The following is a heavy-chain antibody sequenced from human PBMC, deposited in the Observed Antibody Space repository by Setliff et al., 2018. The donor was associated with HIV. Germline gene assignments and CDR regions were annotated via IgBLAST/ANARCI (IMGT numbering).Heavy chain of an antibody. Sequence: ASVKVSCKASGYTFTIYGISWVRQAPGQGLEWMGWISPYNGNTKYEQNLQDRVTMTTDTSTSTVYMELRSLRSDDTAVYYCARDRGEYDSSGSYRVSDYWDQGTLVTVSS. CDR2: ISPYNGNT. D-gene: IGHD3-22*01. CDR1: GYTFTIYG. J-gene: IGHJ4*02. CDR3: ARDRGEYDSSGSYRVSDY. V-gene: IGHV1-18*01.